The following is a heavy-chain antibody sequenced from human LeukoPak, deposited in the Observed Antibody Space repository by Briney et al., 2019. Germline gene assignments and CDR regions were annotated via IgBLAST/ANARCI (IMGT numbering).Heavy chain of an antibody. CDR1: GFTFSSYW. CDR2: IKQDGSEK. J-gene: IGHJ6*03. Sequence: GGSLRLSCAASGFTFSSYWMSWVRQAPGKGVEWVANIKQDGSEKYYVDSVKGRFTISRDNAKNSLYLQMNSLRAEDTAVYYCARAAAGLYYYYYYYMDVWGKGTTVTISS. CDR3: ARAAAGLYYYYYYYMDV. V-gene: IGHV3-7*01. D-gene: IGHD6-19*01.